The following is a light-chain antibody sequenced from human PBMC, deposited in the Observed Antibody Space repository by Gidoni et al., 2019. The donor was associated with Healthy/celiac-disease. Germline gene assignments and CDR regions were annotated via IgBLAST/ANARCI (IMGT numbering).Light chain of an antibody. V-gene: IGKV3-20*01. CDR3: QQYGSSPQT. Sequence: EIVLSQPSGTLPLSPGERATPSCSASQSVSSSYLFWYQQKPGQAPTLLIYCASSRATSIPDRFSGSGSGTDFSLTISRREPDDYSVYYCQQYGSSPQTFGQGTKLEIK. CDR1: QSVSSSY. CDR2: CAS. J-gene: IGKJ1*01.